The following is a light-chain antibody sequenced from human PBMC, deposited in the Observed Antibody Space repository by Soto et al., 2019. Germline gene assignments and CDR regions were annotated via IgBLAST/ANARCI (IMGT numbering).Light chain of an antibody. CDR3: QQYGSSLFT. CDR1: QSVSSSY. V-gene: IGKV3-20*01. Sequence: EIVLTQSPGTLSLSPGERATLSCRASQSVSSSYLAWYQQKPGQAPRLLIYGASSRATGIPDRFSGSGSGTDFTLTISRLEPDDFAVYYCQQYGSSLFTFGPGAKVDSK. J-gene: IGKJ3*01. CDR2: GAS.